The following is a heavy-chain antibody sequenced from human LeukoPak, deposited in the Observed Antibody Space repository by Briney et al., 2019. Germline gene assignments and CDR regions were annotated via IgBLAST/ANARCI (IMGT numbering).Heavy chain of an antibody. V-gene: IGHV4-31*03. J-gene: IGHJ4*02. CDR2: TSYNGGT. CDR1: GGSVSRGGYY. CDR3: APAEGDYFYFVS. Sequence: PSETLSLTCTVSGGSVSRGGYYWSWIRQHPGKGLEWIGYTSYNGGTYYNPSLMSRITMSVDRSQNQFSLKMRDVTAADTAVYFWAPAEGDYFYFVSWGQGALVAVPP. D-gene: IGHD2/OR15-2a*01.